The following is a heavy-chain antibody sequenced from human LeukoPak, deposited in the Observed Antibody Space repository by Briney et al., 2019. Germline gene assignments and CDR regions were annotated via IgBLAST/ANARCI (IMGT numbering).Heavy chain of an antibody. D-gene: IGHD2-2*01. J-gene: IGHJ6*02. Sequence: KTGGSLRLSCAASGFIFSSYSMNWVRQAPGKGLEWVSSISNSGIHMFYADSVKGRFTMSRDNGKNSLVLQMNSLRADDTAVYFCARHMPPEGTPPYYYGIDVWGQGTTVTVSS. CDR1: GFIFSSYS. CDR3: ARHMPPEGTPPYYYGIDV. CDR2: ISNSGIHM. V-gene: IGHV3-21*01.